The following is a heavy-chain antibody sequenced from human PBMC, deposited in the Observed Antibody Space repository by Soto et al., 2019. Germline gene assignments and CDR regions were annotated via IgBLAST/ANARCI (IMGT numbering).Heavy chain of an antibody. Sequence: QVQLVQSGAEVKKPGSSVKVSCKASGGTFSSYAISWVRQAPGQGLEWMGGIIPIFGTANYAQKFQGRVTITADESTSTAYMELSSLRSEDTAVYYCAITGYCSSTSCNWSYWFDPWGQGTLVTVSS. CDR2: IIPIFGTA. CDR1: GGTFSSYA. J-gene: IGHJ5*02. V-gene: IGHV1-69*01. CDR3: AITGYCSSTSCNWSYWFDP. D-gene: IGHD2-2*01.